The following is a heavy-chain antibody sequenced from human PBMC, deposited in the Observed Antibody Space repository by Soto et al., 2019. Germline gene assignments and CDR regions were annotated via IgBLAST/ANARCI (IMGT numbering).Heavy chain of an antibody. CDR1: GFTFSSYD. CDR3: AREYYYGSGTRAYGMDV. CDR2: IGTAGDT. D-gene: IGHD3-10*01. J-gene: IGHJ6*02. V-gene: IGHV3-13*01. Sequence: AGGSLRLSCAASGFTFSSYDVHWVRQATGKGLEWVSAIGTAGDTYYPGSVKGRFTISRENAKNSLYLQMNSLRAGDTAVYYCAREYYYGSGTRAYGMDVWGQGTTVTVSS.